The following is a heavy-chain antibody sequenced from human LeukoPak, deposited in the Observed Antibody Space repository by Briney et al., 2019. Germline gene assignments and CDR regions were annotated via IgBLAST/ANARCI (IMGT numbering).Heavy chain of an antibody. Sequence: ASVKVSCKASGGTFSSYAISWVRQAPGQGLEWMGGIIPIFGTANYAQKFQGRVTITADESTSTAYMGLSSLRSEDTAVYYCARMKTFNYDFWSGYYTGYYYYGMDVWGQGTTVTVSS. V-gene: IGHV1-69*13. CDR3: ARMKTFNYDFWSGYYTGYYYYGMDV. CDR1: GGTFSSYA. CDR2: IIPIFGTA. D-gene: IGHD3-3*01. J-gene: IGHJ6*02.